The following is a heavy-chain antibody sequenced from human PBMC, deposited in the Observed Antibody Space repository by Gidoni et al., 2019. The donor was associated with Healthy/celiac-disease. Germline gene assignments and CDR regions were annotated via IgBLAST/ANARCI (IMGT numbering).Heavy chain of an antibody. CDR1: GGSVSSGSYY. D-gene: IGHD3-22*01. J-gene: IGHJ4*02. V-gene: IGHV4-61*01. CDR2: IYYSGST. Sequence: QVQLQESGPGLVKPSETLSLTCTVSGGSVSSGSYYWSWIRQPPGKGLEWIGYIYYSGSTNYNPSLKSRVTISVDTSKNQFSLKLSSVTAADTAVYYCAREGFPDDYYDSSGYLDYWGQGTLVTVSS. CDR3: AREGFPDDYYDSSGYLDY.